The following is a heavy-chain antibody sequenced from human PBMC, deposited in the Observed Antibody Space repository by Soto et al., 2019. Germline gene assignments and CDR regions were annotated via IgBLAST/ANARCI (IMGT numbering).Heavy chain of an antibody. CDR3: AKDRRYSSGWPNPYYYYYMDV. J-gene: IGHJ6*03. Sequence: QVQLVESGGGVVQPGRSLRLSCAASGFTFSSYGMHWVRQAPGKGLEWVAVISYDGSNKYYADSVKGRFTISRDNSKNTLYLQMNSLRAEDTAVYYCAKDRRYSSGWPNPYYYYYMDVWGKGTTVTVSS. D-gene: IGHD6-19*01. CDR2: ISYDGSNK. V-gene: IGHV3-30*18. CDR1: GFTFSSYG.